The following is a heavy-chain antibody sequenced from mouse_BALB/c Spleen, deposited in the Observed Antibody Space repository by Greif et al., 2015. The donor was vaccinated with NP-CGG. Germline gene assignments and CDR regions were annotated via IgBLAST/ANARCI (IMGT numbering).Heavy chain of an antibody. J-gene: IGHJ3*01. CDR1: GFSLTSYG. CDR3: ARNKNYRYDAAWFAY. Sequence: VQLQQSGPGLVQPSQSLSITCTVSGFSLTSYGVHWVRQSPGKGLEWLGVIWSGGSTDYNAAFISRLSISKDNSKSXVFCKMNSLQADDTAIYYCARNKNYRYDAAWFAYGGQGTLVTVSA. CDR2: IWSGGST. D-gene: IGHD2-14*01. V-gene: IGHV2-4-1*01.